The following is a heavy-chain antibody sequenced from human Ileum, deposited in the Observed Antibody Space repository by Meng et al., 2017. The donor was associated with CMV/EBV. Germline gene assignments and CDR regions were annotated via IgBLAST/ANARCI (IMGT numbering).Heavy chain of an antibody. CDR2: TYYRSKWYY. Sequence: CAISGDIVSSNSASWSWLRQSPSRGLEWLVRTYYRSKWYYDYAVSVKSRITIDPDTSKNQFSLHLNSVTPDDTAVYYCANGNYFFDYWGQGTLVTVSS. J-gene: IGHJ4*02. V-gene: IGHV6-1*01. D-gene: IGHD1-1*01. CDR1: GDIVSSNSAS. CDR3: ANGNYFFDY.